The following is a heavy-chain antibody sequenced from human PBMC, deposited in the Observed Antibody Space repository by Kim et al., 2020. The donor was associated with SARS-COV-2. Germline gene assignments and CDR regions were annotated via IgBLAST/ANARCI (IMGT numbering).Heavy chain of an antibody. J-gene: IGHJ4*02. D-gene: IGHD6-13*01. Sequence: SETLSLTCTVSGGSISSSSYYWGWIRQPPGKGLEWIGSIYYSGSTYYNPSLKSRVTISVDTSKNQFSLKLSSVTAADTAVYYCARAAAGIVDWGQGTLVTVSS. V-gene: IGHV4-39*01. CDR3: ARAAAGIVD. CDR2: IYYSGST. CDR1: GGSISSSSYY.